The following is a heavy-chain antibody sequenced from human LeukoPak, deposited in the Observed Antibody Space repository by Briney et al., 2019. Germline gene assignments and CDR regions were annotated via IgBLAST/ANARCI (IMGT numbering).Heavy chain of an antibody. V-gene: IGHV3-48*04. J-gene: IGHJ6*02. CDR1: GFTFSSYG. CDR3: ARRPSYITIFGVVSGMDV. D-gene: IGHD3-3*01. Sequence: GRSLRLSCAASGFTFSSYGMHWVRQAPGKGLEWVSYISSSGSTIYYADSVKGRFTISRDNAKNSLYLQMNSLRAEDTAVYYCARRPSYITIFGVVSGMDVWGQGTTVTVSS. CDR2: ISSSGSTI.